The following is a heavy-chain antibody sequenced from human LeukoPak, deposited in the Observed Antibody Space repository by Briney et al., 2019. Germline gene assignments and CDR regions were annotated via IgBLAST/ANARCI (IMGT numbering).Heavy chain of an antibody. J-gene: IGHJ4*02. Sequence: PWASVKVSCKASGYTFTGYYMHWVRQATGQGLEWMGWINPNTGDTNFAQKFQGRVTMTRDTSITTAYMELSGLRSDDTAVYYCARASQQWLVLGYWGQGTLVTVSS. CDR3: ARASQQWLVLGY. CDR1: GYTFTGYY. D-gene: IGHD6-19*01. V-gene: IGHV1-2*02. CDR2: INPNTGDT.